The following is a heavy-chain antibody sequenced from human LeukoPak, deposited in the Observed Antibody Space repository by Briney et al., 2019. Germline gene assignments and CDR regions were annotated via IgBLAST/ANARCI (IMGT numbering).Heavy chain of an antibody. J-gene: IGHJ4*02. Sequence: PSETLSLTCAVYGGPFSGYYWSWIRQPPGKGLEWIGEINHSGSTNYNPSLKSRVTISVDTSKNQFSLKLSSVTAADTAVYYCARVAGMTTVDYWGQGTLVTVSS. CDR3: ARVAGMTTVDY. D-gene: IGHD4-11*01. CDR1: GGPFSGYY. CDR2: INHSGST. V-gene: IGHV4-34*01.